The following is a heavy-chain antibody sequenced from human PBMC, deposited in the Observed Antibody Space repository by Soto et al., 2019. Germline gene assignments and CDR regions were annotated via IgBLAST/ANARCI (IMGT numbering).Heavy chain of an antibody. Sequence: SETLSLTCAVYCGSFSGYYWSWIRQPPGKGLEWIGYIYYSGSTKYNPSLKSRVTISVDTSKNQFSLKLSSATAADTAVYYCARDPRNYGYFDYWGQGTLVTVSS. CDR1: CGSFSGYY. CDR3: ARDPRNYGYFDY. D-gene: IGHD3-10*01. J-gene: IGHJ4*02. CDR2: IYYSGST. V-gene: IGHV4-59*01.